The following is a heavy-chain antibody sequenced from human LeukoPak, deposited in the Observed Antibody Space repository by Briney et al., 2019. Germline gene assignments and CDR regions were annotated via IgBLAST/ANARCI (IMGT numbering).Heavy chain of an antibody. Sequence: GESLKIPCKGSGYSFTSYWIGWVRQMPGKGLEWMRIIYLGDSNTRSRPSFQGPVTISAAKSISTAYLQWSSLKASDTAMYYCAREDYRNWGQGTLVTVSS. CDR1: GYSFTSYW. J-gene: IGHJ4*02. D-gene: IGHD4-11*01. V-gene: IGHV5-51*01. CDR2: IYLGDSNT. CDR3: AREDYRN.